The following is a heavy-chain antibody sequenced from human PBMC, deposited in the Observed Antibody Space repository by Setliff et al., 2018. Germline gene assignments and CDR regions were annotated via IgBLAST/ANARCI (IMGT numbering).Heavy chain of an antibody. V-gene: IGHV4-4*07. CDR3: ARVTGQQTADV. D-gene: IGHD3-9*01. CDR2: IYSSGITSSGIT. J-gene: IGHJ6*04. Sequence: SETLSLTCTVSGGSISSDYWSWIRQPAGKGLEWIGRIYSSGITSSGITHCNPSLKSRVTMSVDTSKNQFSLKLTSVTAADTAVYYCARVTGQQTADVWGKGTTVTVSS. CDR1: GGSISSDY.